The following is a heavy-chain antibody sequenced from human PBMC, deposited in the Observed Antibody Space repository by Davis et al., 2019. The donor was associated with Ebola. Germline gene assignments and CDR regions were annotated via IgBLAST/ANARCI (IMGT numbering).Heavy chain of an antibody. J-gene: IGHJ6*03. Sequence: PSETLSLTCTVSGGSISRGGSYWTWIRQRPGKGLEWMGYLYYSGSTYYKPSLKSRVTISLDTSKNQFSLNLYSVTAADTAVYYCARDLRYDNSGYDYYFYMDVWGKGTTVTVSS. CDR2: LYYSGST. CDR1: GGSISRGGSY. CDR3: ARDLRYDNSGYDYYFYMDV. V-gene: IGHV4-31*03. D-gene: IGHD3-22*01.